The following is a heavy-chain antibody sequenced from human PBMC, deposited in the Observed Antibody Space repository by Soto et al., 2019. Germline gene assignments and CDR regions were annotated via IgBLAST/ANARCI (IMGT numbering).Heavy chain of an antibody. CDR2: IYYSGST. D-gene: IGHD3-22*01. V-gene: IGHV4-31*03. J-gene: IGHJ3*02. Sequence: PSETLSLTCTVSGGSINSRSHYWGWIRQPPGKCLEWIGYIYYSGSTYYNPSLKSRVTISVDTSKNQFSLKLSSVTAADTAVYYCARDTNYYDSSGYPSRAFDIWGQGTMVTVSS. CDR3: ARDTNYYDSSGYPSRAFDI. CDR1: GGSINSRSHY.